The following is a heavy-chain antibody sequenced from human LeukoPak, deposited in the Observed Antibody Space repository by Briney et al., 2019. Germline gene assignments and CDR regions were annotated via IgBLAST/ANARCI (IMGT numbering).Heavy chain of an antibody. CDR2: INHSGST. CDR1: GGSFSGYY. V-gene: IGHV4-34*01. J-gene: IGHJ4*02. D-gene: IGHD3-22*01. Sequence: SETLSLTCAVYGGSFSGYYWSWIRQPPGKGLEWIGEINHSGSTNYNPSLKSRVTISVDTSKNQFSLKLSSVTAVDTAVYYCARVMYYYDSSGYYPTPYYFDYWGQGTLVTVSS. CDR3: ARVMYYYDSSGYYPTPYYFDY.